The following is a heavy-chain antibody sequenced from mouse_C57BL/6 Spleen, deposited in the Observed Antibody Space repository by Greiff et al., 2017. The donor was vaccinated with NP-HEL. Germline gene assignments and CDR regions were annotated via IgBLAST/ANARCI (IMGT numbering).Heavy chain of an antibody. CDR2: INYDGSST. CDR1: GFTFSDYY. Sequence: EVKLMESEGGLVQPGSSMKLSCTASGFTFSDYYMAWVRQVPEKGLEWVANINYDGSSTYYLDSLKSRFIISRDNAKNILYLQMSSLKSEDTATYYCARDGSTVVAKDWYFDVWGTGTTVTVSS. J-gene: IGHJ1*03. V-gene: IGHV5-16*01. CDR3: ARDGSTVVAKDWYFDV. D-gene: IGHD1-1*01.